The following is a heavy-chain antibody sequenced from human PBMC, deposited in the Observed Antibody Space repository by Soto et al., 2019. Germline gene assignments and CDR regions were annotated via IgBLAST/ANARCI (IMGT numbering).Heavy chain of an antibody. Sequence: QVQLVQSGAEVKKPGSSVKVSCKASGGTFSSYAISCVRQAPGQGLEWMGGIIPIFGTANYAQKFQGRVTITADESTSTAYMELSSLRSEDGAVYYCASRHVGLRYYSDSSGDQLTFFAYCGQGTLVTVSS. D-gene: IGHD3-22*01. CDR1: GGTFSSYA. J-gene: IGHJ4*02. CDR2: IIPIFGTA. CDR3: ASRHVGLRYYSDSSGDQLTFFAY. V-gene: IGHV1-69*01.